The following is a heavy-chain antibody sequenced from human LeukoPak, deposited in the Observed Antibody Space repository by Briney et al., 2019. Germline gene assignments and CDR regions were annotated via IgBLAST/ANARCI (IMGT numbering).Heavy chain of an antibody. CDR2: VNSDGSST. CDR3: ARRMAVAGTSPFDD. Sequence: GRSLRLSCAASGFTFSNHWMHWVRQAPGKGLMWVSRVNSDGSSTIYAESVKGRFTISRDNAKNTLYLQMNSLRGEDTAVYYCARRMAVAGTSPFDDWGQGTLVTVSS. V-gene: IGHV3-74*01. CDR1: GFTFSNHW. D-gene: IGHD6-19*01. J-gene: IGHJ4*01.